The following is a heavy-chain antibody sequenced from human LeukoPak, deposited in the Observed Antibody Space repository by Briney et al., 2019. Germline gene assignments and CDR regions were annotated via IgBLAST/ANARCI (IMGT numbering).Heavy chain of an antibody. CDR3: ARITMVRGVIIRRYFDY. CDR1: GGSFSGYY. V-gene: IGHV4-34*01. D-gene: IGHD3-10*01. J-gene: IGHJ4*02. CDR2: INHSGST. Sequence: ASETLSLTCAVYGGSFSGYYWSWIRQPPGKGLEWIGEINHSGSTNYSPSLKSRVTISVDTSKNQFSLKLSSVTAADTAVYCCARITMVRGVIIRRYFDYWGQGTLVTVSS.